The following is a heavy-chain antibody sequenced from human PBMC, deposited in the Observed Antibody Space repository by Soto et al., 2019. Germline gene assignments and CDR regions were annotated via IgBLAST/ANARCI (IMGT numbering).Heavy chain of an antibody. V-gene: IGHV4-34*01. CDR1: GGSFSGCF. D-gene: IGHD3-3*02. Sequence: PSETLSLTCAVYGGSFSGCFWTWIRQAHGKGLEWIGKINHSGGTNYNSSLTSRVTISVDTPKNQFSLILSSVTAADTAVDYCARNRQYDHFRSGYQNEGPYGMDVWGQGTTVTVSS. J-gene: IGHJ6*02. CDR3: ARNRQYDHFRSGYQNEGPYGMDV. CDR2: INHSGGT.